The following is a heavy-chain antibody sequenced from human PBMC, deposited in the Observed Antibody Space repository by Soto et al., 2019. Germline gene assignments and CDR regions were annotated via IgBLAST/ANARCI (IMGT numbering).Heavy chain of an antibody. J-gene: IGHJ4*02. D-gene: IGHD5-18*01. V-gene: IGHV3-15*01. CDR1: GFTFSNAW. CDR3: TTTFHRYGYVLGDY. Sequence: LRLSCAASGFTFSNAWMSWVRQAPGKGLEWVGRIKSKTDGGTTDYAAPVKGRFTISRDDSKHTLYPQMSSLKTEDTAVSYCTTTFHRYGYVLGDYWGQGTLVTVSS. CDR2: IKSKTDGGTT.